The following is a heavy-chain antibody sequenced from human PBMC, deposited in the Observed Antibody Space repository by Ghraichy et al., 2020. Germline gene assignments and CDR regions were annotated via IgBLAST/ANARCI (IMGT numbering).Heavy chain of an antibody. Sequence: SETLSLTCTVSGGSISSYYWSWIRQPPGKGLEWIGYIYYSGSTNYNPSLKSRVTISVDTSKNQFSLKLSSVTAADTAVYYCAREGVRGTTGTTGLDAFDIWGQGTMVTVSS. CDR2: IYYSGST. J-gene: IGHJ3*02. D-gene: IGHD1-1*01. CDR3: AREGVRGTTGTTGLDAFDI. CDR1: GGSISSYY. V-gene: IGHV4-59*01.